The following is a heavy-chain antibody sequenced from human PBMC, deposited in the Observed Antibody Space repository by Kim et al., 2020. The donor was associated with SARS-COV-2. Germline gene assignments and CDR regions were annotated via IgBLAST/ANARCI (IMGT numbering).Heavy chain of an antibody. Sequence: GGSLRLSCAASGFPFSSFAMSWVRQAPGKGLEWVATIRASGATTYSADSVKGRLTISRDNSKNTLYLQMNSLRAEDTAVYYCAKVQLWFGDAFDSWGQRALVTVPS. V-gene: IGHV3-23*01. J-gene: IGHJ4*02. CDR1: GFPFSSFA. CDR2: IRASGATT. CDR3: AKVQLWFGDAFDS. D-gene: IGHD3-10*01.